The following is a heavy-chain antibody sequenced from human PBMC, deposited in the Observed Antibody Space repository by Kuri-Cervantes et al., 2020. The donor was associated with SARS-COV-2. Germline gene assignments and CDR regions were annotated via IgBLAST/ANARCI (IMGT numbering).Heavy chain of an antibody. CDR2: IEHSAIQK. D-gene: IGHD3-3*01. J-gene: IGHJ1*01. V-gene: IGHV3-7*01. CDR1: GYSISSGYY. CDR3: ARDLGYGFWGGYKGYLQD. Sequence: GGSLRLSCTVSGYSISSGYYWGWIRQAPGKGLEWVANIEHSAIQKYYLDSVKGRFTISRDNAKNSLYLQMNSLRAEDTAVYYCARDLGYGFWGGYKGYLQDWGQGTLVTVSS.